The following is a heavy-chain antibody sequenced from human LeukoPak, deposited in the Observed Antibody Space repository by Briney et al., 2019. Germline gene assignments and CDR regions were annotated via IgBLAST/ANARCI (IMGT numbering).Heavy chain of an antibody. J-gene: IGHJ4*02. CDR1: GGSISSGSYY. D-gene: IGHD5-18*01. CDR2: IYTSGST. CDR3: ARTQRIQLWSYYFDY. V-gene: IGHV4-61*02. Sequence: SETLSLTCTVSGGSISSGSYYWSWIRQPAGKGLEWIGRIYTSGSTNYNPSLKSRVTISLDTSKNQFSLNLSSVTAADTAVYYCARTQRIQLWSYYFDYWGQGTLVTVSS.